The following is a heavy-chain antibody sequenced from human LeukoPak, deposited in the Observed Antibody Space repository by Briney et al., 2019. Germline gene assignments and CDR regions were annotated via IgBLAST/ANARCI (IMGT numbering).Heavy chain of an antibody. CDR2: INPSGGST. V-gene: IGHV1-46*01. CDR3: ARDWYGAAHDY. Sequence: GSSVKVSCKASGGTFSSYAISWVRQAPGQGLEWMGIINPSGGSTSYAQKFQGRVTMTRDTSTSTVYMELSSLRSEDTAVYYCARDWYGAAHDYWGQGTLVTVSS. D-gene: IGHD6-6*01. CDR1: GGTFSSYA. J-gene: IGHJ4*02.